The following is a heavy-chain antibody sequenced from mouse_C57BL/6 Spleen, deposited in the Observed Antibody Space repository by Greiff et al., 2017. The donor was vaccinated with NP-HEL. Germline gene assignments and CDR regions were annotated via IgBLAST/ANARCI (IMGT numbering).Heavy chain of an antibody. V-gene: IGHV1-50*01. CDR1: GYTFTSYW. CDR2: IDPSDSYT. CDR3: ARLDYYGSSYAYFDY. J-gene: IGHJ2*01. Sequence: QVHVKQPGAELVKPGASVKLSCKASGYTFTSYWMQWVKQRPGQGLEWIGEIDPSDSYTNYNQKFKGKATLTVDTSSSTAYMQLSSLTSEDSAVYYCARLDYYGSSYAYFDYWGQGTTLTVSS. D-gene: IGHD1-1*01.